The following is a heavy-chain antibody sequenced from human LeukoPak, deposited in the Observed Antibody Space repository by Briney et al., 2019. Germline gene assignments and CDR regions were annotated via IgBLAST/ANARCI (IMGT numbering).Heavy chain of an antibody. CDR1: GFTFSSYW. D-gene: IGHD4-23*01. CDR3: ARDPDYGGIDAFDI. J-gene: IGHJ3*02. Sequence: PGGSLRLSCAVSGFTFSSYWMHWVRQAPGKGLVWISRINSDGSTTTYADSVKGRFTISRDNAKNTLYLQMNSLRAEDTAVYYCARDPDYGGIDAFDIWGQGTMVTVSS. V-gene: IGHV3-74*01. CDR2: INSDGSTT.